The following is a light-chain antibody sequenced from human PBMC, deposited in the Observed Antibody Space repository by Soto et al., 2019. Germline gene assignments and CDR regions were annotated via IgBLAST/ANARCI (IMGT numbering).Light chain of an antibody. Sequence: DIQMPQSPSSLSASVGDRVAITCRAGQSIDNYLNWYQQKPGKAPKLLIYSASSLQSGVPSRFSASGSGTDFTLTISSLHPEDFATYYCQQSYNFPRTFGQGTRLEIK. V-gene: IGKV1-39*01. CDR2: SAS. CDR1: QSIDNY. J-gene: IGKJ5*01. CDR3: QQSYNFPRT.